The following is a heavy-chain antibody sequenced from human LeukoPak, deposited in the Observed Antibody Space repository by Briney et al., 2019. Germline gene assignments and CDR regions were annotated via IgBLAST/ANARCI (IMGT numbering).Heavy chain of an antibody. CDR2: INHSGST. V-gene: IGHV4-34*01. CDR1: GGSFSGYY. J-gene: IGHJ3*02. Sequence: SETLSLTCAVYGGSFSGYYWSWIRQPPGKGLEWIGEINHSGSTNYNPSLKSRVTISVDTSKNQFSLKLSSVTAADTAVYYCAGRSGSSWSARAAFDIWGQGTMVTVSS. D-gene: IGHD6-13*01. CDR3: AGRSGSSWSARAAFDI.